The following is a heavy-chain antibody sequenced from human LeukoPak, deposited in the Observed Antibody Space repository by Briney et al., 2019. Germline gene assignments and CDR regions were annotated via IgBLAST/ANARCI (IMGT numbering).Heavy chain of an antibody. D-gene: IGHD5-24*01. Sequence: GGSLRLSCAASGFTFSSHWMSWVRQAPGKGLEWVANIKKDGSEKYYVDAVKGRFTISRDNAKTSLYLQMNSLRAEDTAVYYCARSRWLQSGAPFDYWGQGTLVTVSS. J-gene: IGHJ4*02. CDR1: GFTFSSHW. CDR3: ARSRWLQSGAPFDY. CDR2: IKKDGSEK. V-gene: IGHV3-7*01.